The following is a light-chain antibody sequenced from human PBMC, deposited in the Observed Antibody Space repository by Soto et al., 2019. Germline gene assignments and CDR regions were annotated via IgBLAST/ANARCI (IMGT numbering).Light chain of an antibody. CDR1: QSINSE. CDR3: QQGHNWPLT. CDR2: GAS. Sequence: EIVMTQSPATLSLSPGERAALSCRASQSINSELAWYQQKPGQPPRLLIYGASTRATGVPARFTGSESRSEFTLTISGLQSEDVEVYYCQQGHNWPLTFGQGTRLEI. J-gene: IGKJ2*01. V-gene: IGKV3-15*01.